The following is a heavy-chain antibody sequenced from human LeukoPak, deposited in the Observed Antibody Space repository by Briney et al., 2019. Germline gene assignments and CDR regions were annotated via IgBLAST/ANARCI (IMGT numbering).Heavy chain of an antibody. J-gene: IGHJ6*02. CDR1: GFTFSSYA. V-gene: IGHV3-23*01. Sequence: PGGSLRLSCAASGFTFSSYAMSWVRQAPGKGLEWVSAISGSGGSTYYADSVKGRFTISRDNSKNTLYLQMGSLSTEDTAVYYCARDTNREQDIWGQGTTVTVSS. CDR3: ARDTNREQDI. D-gene: IGHD3-3*01. CDR2: ISGSGGST.